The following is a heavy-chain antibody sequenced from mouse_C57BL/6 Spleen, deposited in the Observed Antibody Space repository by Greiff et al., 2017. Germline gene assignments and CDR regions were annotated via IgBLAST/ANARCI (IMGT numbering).Heavy chain of an antibody. V-gene: IGHV5-16*01. CDR1: GFTFSDYY. Sequence: EVKLMESEGGLVQPGSSMKLSCTASGFTFSDYYMAWVRQVPEKGLEWVANINYDGSSTYYLDSLKSRFIFSRDNARNILHLQMSSLKSEDTATYYCARTADYGSSYWYFDVWGTGTTVTVSS. CDR3: ARTADYGSSYWYFDV. CDR2: INYDGSST. D-gene: IGHD1-1*01. J-gene: IGHJ1*03.